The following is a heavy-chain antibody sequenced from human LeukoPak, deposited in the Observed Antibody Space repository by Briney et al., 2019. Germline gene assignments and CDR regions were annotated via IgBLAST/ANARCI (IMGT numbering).Heavy chain of an antibody. Sequence: GASVKVSCTASGYTFTSYAMNWVRQAPGQGLEWMGWINTNTGNPTYAQGFTGRFVFSLDTSVSTAYLQISSLKAEDTAVYYCARGKRAYYDFWSGYSPNWFDPWGQGTLVTVSS. V-gene: IGHV7-4-1*02. CDR2: INTNTGNP. CDR3: ARGKRAYYDFWSGYSPNWFDP. D-gene: IGHD3-3*01. J-gene: IGHJ5*02. CDR1: GYTFTSYA.